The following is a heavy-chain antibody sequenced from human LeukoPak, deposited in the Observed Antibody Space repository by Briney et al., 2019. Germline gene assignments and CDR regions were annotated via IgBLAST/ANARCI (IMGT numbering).Heavy chain of an antibody. D-gene: IGHD2-2*01. CDR2: IYHSGST. CDR1: GYSISSGYY. V-gene: IGHV4-38-2*01. CDR3: ARHKEGCSSTSCYSFDTYYFDS. Sequence: SETLSLTCAVSGYSISSGYYWGWIRQPPGKVLEMIVSIYHSGSTFYHPSLKSRVTISLDTSKNQFSLRLSSVTAADTAVYYCARHKEGCSSTSCYSFDTYYFDSWGQGTLVTVSS. J-gene: IGHJ4*02.